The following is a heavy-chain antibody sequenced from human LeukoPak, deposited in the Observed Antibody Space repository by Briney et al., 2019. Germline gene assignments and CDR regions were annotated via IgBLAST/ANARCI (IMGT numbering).Heavy chain of an antibody. Sequence: GRSLRLSCAASGFTFGNFWMSWVRQAPGRGLQWVASMKGDASLIYYVDSMKGRFTISRDNARNSLYLQMNSLRVEDTAVYYCARLFGGVTTFDYWGQGALVTVSS. CDR1: GFTFGNFW. V-gene: IGHV3-7*01. CDR2: MKGDASLI. D-gene: IGHD2-8*02. CDR3: ARLFGGVTTFDY. J-gene: IGHJ4*02.